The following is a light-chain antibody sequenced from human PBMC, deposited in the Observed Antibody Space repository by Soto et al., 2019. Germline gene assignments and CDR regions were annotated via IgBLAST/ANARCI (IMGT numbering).Light chain of an antibody. CDR3: QQYASSLT. Sequence: EIVLTQSPGSLSLSLGERATLSCRASQSVDSAFFAWYQQKPGQPPRLLMYGASRRATGIPDRFSGSWSGTDFTLTISRLEPEDFAVYYCQQYASSLTFGQGTKVEI. CDR1: QSVDSAF. V-gene: IGKV3-20*01. CDR2: GAS. J-gene: IGKJ1*01.